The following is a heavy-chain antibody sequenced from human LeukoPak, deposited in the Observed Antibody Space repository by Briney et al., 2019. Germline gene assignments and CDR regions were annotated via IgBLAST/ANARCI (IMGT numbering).Heavy chain of an antibody. Sequence: GGSLRLSCAASGFTFSSYGMDWVREAPGKGLEWGAVISYDGSNKYYADSVKGRFTISNANSKNTPYLQMNSLGADDTAVYYCAKPGDSYGQRHYFDYWGQGTLVTVSS. CDR1: GFTFSSYG. J-gene: IGHJ4*02. CDR2: ISYDGSNK. CDR3: AKPGDSYGQRHYFDY. D-gene: IGHD5-18*01. V-gene: IGHV3-30*18.